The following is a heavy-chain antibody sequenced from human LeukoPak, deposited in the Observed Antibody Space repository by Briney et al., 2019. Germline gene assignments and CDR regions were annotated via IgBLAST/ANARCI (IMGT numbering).Heavy chain of an antibody. Sequence: VKPSETLSLTCTVSGTSITSYYWNWIRQAPGQGPEGIGYGHYSGNTKYNPPLKSRVTISVDTSKNQFSLRLSSVTAADTAVYFCAKWASDNRAFDLWGQGTLVTVSS. CDR2: GHYSGNT. CDR1: GTSITSYY. D-gene: IGHD2-8*01. J-gene: IGHJ4*02. CDR3: AKWASDNRAFDL. V-gene: IGHV4-59*08.